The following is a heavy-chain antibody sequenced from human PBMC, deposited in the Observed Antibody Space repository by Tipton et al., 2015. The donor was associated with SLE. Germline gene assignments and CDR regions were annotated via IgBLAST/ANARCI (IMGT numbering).Heavy chain of an antibody. Sequence: LRLSCTVSGGSISSYYWSRIRQPPGKGLEWIGYIYYSGSTNYNPSLKSRVTISVDTSKNQFSLKLSSVTAAATAVYYCAGGGYSSSWDYWGQGTLVTVSS. D-gene: IGHD6-13*01. J-gene: IGHJ4*02. CDR2: IYYSGST. CDR1: GGSISSYY. V-gene: IGHV4-59*01. CDR3: AGGGYSSSWDY.